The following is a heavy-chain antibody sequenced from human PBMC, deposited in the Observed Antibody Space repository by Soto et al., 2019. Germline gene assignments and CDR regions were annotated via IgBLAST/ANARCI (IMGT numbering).Heavy chain of an antibody. CDR2: ISSSSSYI. V-gene: IGHV3-21*01. Sequence: EVQLVESGGGLVKPGGSLRLSCAASGFTFSSYSMNWVRQAPGKGLEWVSSISSSSSYIYYADSVKGRCTITRDNAKTSLYLQMNSLRAEDTAVYYCARNSGYVGKFDYWGQGTLVTVSS. CDR3: ARNSGYVGKFDY. D-gene: IGHD5-12*01. CDR1: GFTFSSYS. J-gene: IGHJ4*02.